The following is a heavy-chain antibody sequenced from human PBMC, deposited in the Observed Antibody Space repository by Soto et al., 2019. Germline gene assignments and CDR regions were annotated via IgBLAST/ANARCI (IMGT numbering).Heavy chain of an antibody. J-gene: IGHJ4*02. CDR2: IYSSGST. D-gene: IGHD5-18*01. Sequence: QVQLQESGPGLVKPSETLSLTCTVSGGSITNYYWSWIRQPPGKGLEWIGYIYSSGSTNYNPSLKSRFTISADTSKNQVSLKLTSVTAADTAVYYCARDHPHSYGIYYFDYWGQGTLVTVSS. CDR3: ARDHPHSYGIYYFDY. CDR1: GGSITNYY. V-gene: IGHV4-59*01.